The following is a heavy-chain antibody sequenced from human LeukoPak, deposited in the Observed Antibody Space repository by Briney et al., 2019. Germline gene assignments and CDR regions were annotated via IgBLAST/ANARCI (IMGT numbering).Heavy chain of an antibody. J-gene: IGHJ4*02. CDR1: GFTFGDYA. Sequence: PGGSLRLSCTASGFTFGDYAMSWLRQAPGKGLEWVGFIRSKVYGGTPEYAASVKGRFTISRDDSKGIAYLQMNSLKTEDTAVYYCTRDQTPYYWGQGTLVTVSS. CDR3: TRDQTPYY. V-gene: IGHV3-49*03. CDR2: IRSKVYGGTP.